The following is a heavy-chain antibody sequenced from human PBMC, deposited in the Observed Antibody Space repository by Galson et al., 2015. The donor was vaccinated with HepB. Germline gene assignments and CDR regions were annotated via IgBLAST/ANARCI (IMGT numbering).Heavy chain of an antibody. CDR3: ARDIQFWSGYLEHRGPTPLDY. V-gene: IGHV3-21*01. J-gene: IGHJ4*02. CDR1: GFTFSSYS. CDR2: ISSSSSYI. Sequence: SLRLSCAASGFTFSSYSMNWVRQAPGKGLEWVSSISSSSSYIYYADSVKGRFTISRDNAKNSLYLQMNSLRAEDTAVYYCARDIQFWSGYLEHRGPTPLDYWGQGTLVTVSS. D-gene: IGHD3-3*01.